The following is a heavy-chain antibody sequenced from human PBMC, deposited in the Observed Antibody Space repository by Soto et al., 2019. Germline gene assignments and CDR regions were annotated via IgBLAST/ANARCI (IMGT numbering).Heavy chain of an antibody. J-gene: IGHJ4*02. Sequence: SETLSLTCTVSGGSISSYYWSWIRQPPGKGLECIGYIYYSGSTNYNPSLKSRVTISVDTSKNQFSLKLSSVTAADTAVYYCARVTSSWGLVNYFDYWGQGTLVTVSS. V-gene: IGHV4-59*01. D-gene: IGHD6-13*01. CDR2: IYYSGST. CDR3: ARVTSSWGLVNYFDY. CDR1: GGSISSYY.